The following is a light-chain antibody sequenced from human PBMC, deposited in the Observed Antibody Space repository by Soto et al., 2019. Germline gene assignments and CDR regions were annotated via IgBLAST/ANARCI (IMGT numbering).Light chain of an antibody. J-gene: IGLJ1*01. CDR2: EVS. V-gene: IGLV2-14*01. CDR1: SSDVGSYHY. Sequence: QSALPQPASVSGSPGQSITISCTGTSSDVGSYHYVSWFQQHPGKAPKLIIFEVSDRPSGVSTRFSGSKSGDTASLTISGLQADDEADYYCSSYTSGRDVYVFGGGTKVTVL. CDR3: SSYTSGRDVYV.